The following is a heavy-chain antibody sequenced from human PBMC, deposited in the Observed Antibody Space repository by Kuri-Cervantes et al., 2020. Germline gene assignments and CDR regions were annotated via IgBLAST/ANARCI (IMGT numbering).Heavy chain of an antibody. J-gene: IGHJ4*02. V-gene: IGHV3-48*02. D-gene: IGHD6-19*01. CDR2: ITSDIKTI. CDR3: AVSVAGRFDS. CDR1: GFNFNSYS. Sequence: GESLKISCTASGFNFNSYSMNWVRQAPGKGLEWVSYITSDIKTIYYADSVKGRFTISRDNAKGSLYMQMNSLRDDDTAVYYCAVSVAGRFDSWGQGTLVTVSS.